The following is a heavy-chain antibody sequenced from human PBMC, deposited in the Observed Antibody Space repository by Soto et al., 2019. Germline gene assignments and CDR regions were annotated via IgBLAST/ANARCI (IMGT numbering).Heavy chain of an antibody. CDR1: GLTVSNNY. D-gene: IGHD6-19*01. CDR3: ASSSSSGY. CDR2: IYSGGST. V-gene: IGHV3-66*01. J-gene: IGHJ4*02. Sequence: EVQLVESGGALVQPGGSLRLSCAASGLTVSNNYMSWVRQAPGKGLEGVSVIYSGGSTYYADSVKGRFTISRDNSKNTLYLQMNSLRAEDTALYYCASSSSSGYWGQGTLVTVSS.